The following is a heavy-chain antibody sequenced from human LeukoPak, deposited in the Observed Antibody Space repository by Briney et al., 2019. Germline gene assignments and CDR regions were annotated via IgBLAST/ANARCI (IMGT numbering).Heavy chain of an antibody. CDR2: ISSSGSTI. D-gene: IGHD6-19*01. J-gene: IGHJ6*02. V-gene: IGHV3-11*01. CDR1: GGSISSGGYY. CDR3: ARGLGGGYGAVAKIRYYYYYGMDV. Sequence: LSLTCTVSGGSISSGGYYWSWIRQHPGKGLEWVSYISSSGSTIYYADSVKGRFTISRDNAKNSLYLQMNSLRAEDTAVYYCARGLGGGYGAVAKIRYYYYYGMDVWGQGTTVTVSS.